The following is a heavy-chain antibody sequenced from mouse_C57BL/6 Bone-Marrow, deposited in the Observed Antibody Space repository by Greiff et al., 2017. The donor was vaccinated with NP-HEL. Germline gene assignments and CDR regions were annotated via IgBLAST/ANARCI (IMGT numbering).Heavy chain of an antibody. J-gene: IGHJ2*01. CDR1: GYTFTSYW. CDR3: ARRPLPITFYFDY. D-gene: IGHD1-1*01. V-gene: IGHV1-64*01. Sequence: QVHVKQPGAELVKPGASVKLSCKASGYTFTSYWMNWVKQRPGQGLEWIGMIHPNSGSTNYNEKFQSKATLTVDKSSSTAYLQLSSLSSEDSAVYYCARRPLPITFYFDYWGQGTTLTVSS. CDR2: IHPNSGST.